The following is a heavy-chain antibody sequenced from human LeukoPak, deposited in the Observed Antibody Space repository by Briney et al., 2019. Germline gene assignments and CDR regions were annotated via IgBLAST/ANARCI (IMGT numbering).Heavy chain of an antibody. CDR3: TKNTHDY. J-gene: IGHJ4*02. CDR1: GFTFSGSW. CDR2: IKGDGSGK. D-gene: IGHD1/OR15-1a*01. V-gene: IGHV3-7*01. Sequence: GGSLRLSCAASGFTFSGSWMSWVRQAPGKGLEWVATIKGDGSGKFYVDSVKGRFAISRDDAKSSLFLQIDSLRSEDTAVYYCTKNTHDYWGQGTLVTVSS.